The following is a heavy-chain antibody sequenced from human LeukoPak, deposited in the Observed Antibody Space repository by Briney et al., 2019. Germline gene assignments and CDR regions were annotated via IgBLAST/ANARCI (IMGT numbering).Heavy chain of an antibody. D-gene: IGHD2-8*01. CDR2: INHSGST. V-gene: IGHV4-34*01. J-gene: IGHJ4*02. CDR1: GGSFSGYY. CDR3: ARGGWVWTNGAQEYYFDY. Sequence: SETLSLTCAVYGGSFSGYYWSWIRQPPGKGLEWIGEINHSGSTNYNPSLKSRVTISVDTSKNQFSLKLSSVTAADTAVYYCARGGWVWTNGAQEYYFDYWGQGTLVTVSS.